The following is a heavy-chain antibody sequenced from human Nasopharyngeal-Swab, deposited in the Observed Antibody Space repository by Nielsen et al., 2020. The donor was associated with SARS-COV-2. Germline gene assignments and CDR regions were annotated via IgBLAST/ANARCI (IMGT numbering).Heavy chain of an antibody. CDR2: IYYSGST. D-gene: IGHD6-19*01. V-gene: IGHV4-59*08. Sequence: SETLSLTCTLSGGSISSYYWSWIRQPPGKGLEWIGYIYYSGSTNYNPSLKSRVTISVDTSKNQFSLKLSSVTAADTAVYYCAGGYSSGWYFDWGQGTLVTVSS. CDR1: GGSISSYY. J-gene: IGHJ4*02. CDR3: AGGYSSGWYFD.